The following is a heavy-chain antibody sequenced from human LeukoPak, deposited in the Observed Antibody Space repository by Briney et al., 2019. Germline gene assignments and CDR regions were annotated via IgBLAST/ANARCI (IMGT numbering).Heavy chain of an antibody. CDR1: GGTFSSYA. V-gene: IGHV1-69*04. D-gene: IGHD3-22*01. CDR2: IIPILGIA. CDR3: ARVVDSSGYSQYYFDY. Sequence: ASVKVSCKASGGTFSSYAISWVRQAPGQGLEWMGRIIPILGIANYAQKFQGRVTITADKSTSTAYMELSSLRSEDTAVYYCARVVDSSGYSQYYFDYWGQGTLVTVSS. J-gene: IGHJ4*02.